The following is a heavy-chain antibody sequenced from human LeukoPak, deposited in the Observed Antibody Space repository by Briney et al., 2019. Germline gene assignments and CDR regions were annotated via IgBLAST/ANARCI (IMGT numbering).Heavy chain of an antibody. D-gene: IGHD6-13*01. Sequence: GGSLRLSCAASGFTFSSYSMNWVRQAPGKGLEWVSSISSSSSYIYYADSVKGRFTISRDNSKNTLYLQMNSLRAEDTAVYYCANNGGFGYSSSWPYYFDYWGQGTLVTVSS. V-gene: IGHV3-21*01. CDR1: GFTFSSYS. CDR3: ANNGGFGYSSSWPYYFDY. J-gene: IGHJ4*02. CDR2: ISSSSSYI.